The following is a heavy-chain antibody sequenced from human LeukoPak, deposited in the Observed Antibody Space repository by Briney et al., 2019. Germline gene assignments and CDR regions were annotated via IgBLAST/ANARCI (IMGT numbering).Heavy chain of an antibody. J-gene: IGHJ6*03. Sequence: GGSLRLSCAASGFTFSSYGMSWVRQAPGKGLEWVANIKQDGSENYYVDSVKGRFTISRDNAKNSLYLQMDSLRVEDTAVYYCASTPTGSGYYYYYMDVWGKGTTVTISS. CDR3: ASTPTGSGYYYYYMDV. CDR1: GFTFSSYG. CDR2: IKQDGSEN. D-gene: IGHD7-27*01. V-gene: IGHV3-7*01.